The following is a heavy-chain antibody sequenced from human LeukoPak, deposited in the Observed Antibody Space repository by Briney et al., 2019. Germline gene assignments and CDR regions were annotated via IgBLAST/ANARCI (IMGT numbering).Heavy chain of an antibody. Sequence: GGSLRLSCAASGFTFSSYSMNWVRQAPGKGLEWVSSISSSSSYIYYADSVKGRFTISRDNAKNSLYLQMNSLRAEDTAAYYCAKDPDCTSGVCYTFFDYWGQGTLVTVSS. CDR1: GFTFSSYS. J-gene: IGHJ4*02. V-gene: IGHV3-21*04. CDR3: AKDPDCTSGVCYTFFDY. CDR2: ISSSSSYI. D-gene: IGHD2-8*01.